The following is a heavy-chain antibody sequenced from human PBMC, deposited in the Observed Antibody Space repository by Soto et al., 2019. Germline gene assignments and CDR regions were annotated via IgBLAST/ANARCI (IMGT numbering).Heavy chain of an antibody. CDR3: ARDGSGWYRFYFDY. Sequence: ASLKVSCKASGYTFTIYGISCVRQAPGQGLECMGWIIAYNVNTNYAQKLQGRVTMTTDTSTSTAYMELRSLRSDDTAVYYCARDGSGWYRFYFDYWGQGTLVTVSS. D-gene: IGHD6-19*01. J-gene: IGHJ4*02. V-gene: IGHV1-18*01. CDR1: GYTFTIYG. CDR2: IIAYNVNT.